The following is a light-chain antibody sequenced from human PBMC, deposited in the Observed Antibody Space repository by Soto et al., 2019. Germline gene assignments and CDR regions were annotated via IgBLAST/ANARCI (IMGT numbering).Light chain of an antibody. CDR2: EGS. CDR3: CSYAGTPYV. J-gene: IGLJ1*01. V-gene: IGLV2-23*01. CDR1: SSDVGSYNL. Sequence: QSVLTQPASVSGSPGQSITISCTGTSSDVGSYNLVSWYQQHPGKAPKLIIYEGSKRPSGVSNRFSGSKSGNTASLTISGLQAEDEADYHCCSYAGTPYVFGTGTKLTVL.